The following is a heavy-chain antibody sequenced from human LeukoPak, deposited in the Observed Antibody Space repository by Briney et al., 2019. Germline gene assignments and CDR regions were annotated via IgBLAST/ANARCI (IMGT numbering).Heavy chain of an antibody. D-gene: IGHD6-13*01. V-gene: IGHV3-21*01. CDR1: GFTFSSYS. Sequence: PGGSLRLSCAASGFTFSSYSMNWVRQAPGKGLEWVSSISSSSSYIYYADSVKGRFTISRDNAKNSLYLQMNSLRAEDTAVYYCARDTHPIYSSSWYGWGQGTLVTVSS. CDR2: ISSSSSYI. J-gene: IGHJ4*02. CDR3: ARDTHPIYSSSWYG.